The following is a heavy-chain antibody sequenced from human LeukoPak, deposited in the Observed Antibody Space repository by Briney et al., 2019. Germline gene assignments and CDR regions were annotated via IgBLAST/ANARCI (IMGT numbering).Heavy chain of an antibody. Sequence: SETLSLTCAVSGYSISSGYYWGWIRPPPGKGLEWIGSIYHSGSTYYNPSLKSRVTISVDTSKNQFSLKLSSVTAADTAAYYCARQEYYYDSSGSYFDYWGQGTLVTVSS. J-gene: IGHJ4*02. CDR1: GYSISSGYY. D-gene: IGHD3-22*01. CDR2: IYHSGST. V-gene: IGHV4-38-2*01. CDR3: ARQEYYYDSSGSYFDY.